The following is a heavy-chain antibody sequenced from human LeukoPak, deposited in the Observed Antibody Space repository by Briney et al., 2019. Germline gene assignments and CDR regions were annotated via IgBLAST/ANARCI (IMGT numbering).Heavy chain of an antibody. J-gene: IGHJ3*01. V-gene: IGHV1-46*01. Sequence: GASVKVSCKASGYDFTSHYMHWVRQAPGQGLEWLGLINPNGDRTDYAQNFRGRVTMTRDTSTTTVYLELSSLRSEDTAVYYCARDMSTRVTPISYAFDVWGQGTMVTVSS. CDR1: GYDFTSHY. CDR3: ARDMSTRVTPISYAFDV. D-gene: IGHD4-23*01. CDR2: INPNGDRT.